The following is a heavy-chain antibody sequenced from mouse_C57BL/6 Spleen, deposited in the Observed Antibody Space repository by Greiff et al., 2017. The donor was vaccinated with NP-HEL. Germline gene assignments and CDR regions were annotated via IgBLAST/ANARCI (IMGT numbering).Heavy chain of an antibody. CDR2: VYPYNGGT. V-gene: IGHV1-36*01. CDR3: ARSLYDGYPYWYFDV. CDR1: GFTFTDYY. J-gene: IGHJ1*03. Sequence: EVKLQESGPVLVKPGPSVKISCKASGFTFTDYYMHWVKQSHGKSLEWIGLVYPYNGGTSYNQKFKGQATLTVDTSSSTAYMELNSLTSEDSAVYYCARSLYDGYPYWYFDVWGTGTTVTVSS. D-gene: IGHD2-3*01.